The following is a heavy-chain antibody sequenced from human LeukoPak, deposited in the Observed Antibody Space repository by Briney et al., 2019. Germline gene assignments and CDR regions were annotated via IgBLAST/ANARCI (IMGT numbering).Heavy chain of an antibody. CDR1: GGSISSSNW. V-gene: IGHV4-4*02. Sequence: SETLSLTCAVSGGSISSSNWWSWVRQSPGKGLEWIGQIFHSGSTSYSPSLKSRVTISMDKSKNQISLRLTSVTAADTAVYYCARSPTKRVPEDYWGQGTLVTVSS. CDR3: ARSPTKRVPEDY. CDR2: IFHSGST. J-gene: IGHJ4*02. D-gene: IGHD2-2*01.